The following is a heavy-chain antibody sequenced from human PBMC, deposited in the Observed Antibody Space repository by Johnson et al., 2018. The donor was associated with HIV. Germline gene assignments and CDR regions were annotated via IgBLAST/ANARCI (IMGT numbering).Heavy chain of an antibody. CDR2: IRYDGSYK. Sequence: QVQLVESGGGFVKPGGSLRLSCAASGFTFSDAWMNWVRQAPVRGLEWVAFIRYDGSYKNYVDSAKGRFTISRDNSKNTLYLQMNSLSAEDTAVYYCAKPLVGATRDDAFDIWGQGTMVTVSS. V-gene: IGHV3-30*02. CDR3: AKPLVGATRDDAFDI. J-gene: IGHJ3*02. CDR1: GFTFSDAW. D-gene: IGHD1-26*01.